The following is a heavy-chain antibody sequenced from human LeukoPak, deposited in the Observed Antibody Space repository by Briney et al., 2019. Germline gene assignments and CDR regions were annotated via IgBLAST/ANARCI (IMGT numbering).Heavy chain of an antibody. CDR3: ARDLITMVRGVIIPFAREGAEFYYYYMDV. D-gene: IGHD3-10*01. Sequence: PEASVKVSCKASGYTFTGYYMHWVRQAPGQGLEWMGRIIPIFGTANYAQKFQGRVTITTDESTSTAYMELSSLRSEDTAVYYCARDLITMVRGVIIPFAREGAEFYYYYMDVWGKGTTVTVSS. J-gene: IGHJ6*03. CDR1: GYTFTGYY. CDR2: IIPIFGTA. V-gene: IGHV1-69*05.